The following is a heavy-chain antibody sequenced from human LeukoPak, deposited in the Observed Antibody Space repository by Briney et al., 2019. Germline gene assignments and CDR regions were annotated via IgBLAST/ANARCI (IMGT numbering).Heavy chain of an antibody. CDR2: ISSSGSTI. Sequence: GGSLRLSCAASGFTFSSYEMNWVRQAPGKGLEWVSYISSSGSTIYYADSVKGRFTISRDNAKHSMYLQMNSLRAEDTAVYYCAKVDCSSTSCKIDYWGQGTLVTVSS. CDR3: AKVDCSSTSCKIDY. D-gene: IGHD2-2*01. J-gene: IGHJ4*02. V-gene: IGHV3-48*03. CDR1: GFTFSSYE.